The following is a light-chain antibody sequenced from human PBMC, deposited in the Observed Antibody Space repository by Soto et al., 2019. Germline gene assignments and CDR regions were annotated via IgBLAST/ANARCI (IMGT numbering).Light chain of an antibody. V-gene: IGKV3D-15*01. Sequence: EIVLTQSPATLSVSPGERAALSCRASQSVSNNLAWYQQKPGQPPRLLIFGASTRATGIPARFSGSGSGAEFALTISTLQSEDFAVYYCQQYSVSPLTFGGGTKVEIK. J-gene: IGKJ4*01. CDR3: QQYSVSPLT. CDR2: GAS. CDR1: QSVSNN.